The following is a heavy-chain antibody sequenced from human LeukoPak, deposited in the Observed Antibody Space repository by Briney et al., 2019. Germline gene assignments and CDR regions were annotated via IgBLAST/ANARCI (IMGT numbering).Heavy chain of an antibody. CDR2: ISGSGGST. J-gene: IGHJ4*02. V-gene: IGHV3-23*01. D-gene: IGHD3-3*01. CDR3: AKDQPRTSAYDFWSGYYFDY. Sequence: GGSLRLSCAASGFTFSSYAMSWVRQAPGKGLEWVSAISGSGGSTYYADSVKGRFTISRDNSKNTLYLQMNSLRAEDTAVYYCAKDQPRTSAYDFWSGYYFDYWGQGTLDTVSS. CDR1: GFTFSSYA.